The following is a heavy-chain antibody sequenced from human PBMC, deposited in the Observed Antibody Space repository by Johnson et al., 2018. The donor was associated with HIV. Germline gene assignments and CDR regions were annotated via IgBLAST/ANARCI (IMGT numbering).Heavy chain of an antibody. J-gene: IGHJ3*02. CDR1: GFTFSSYG. D-gene: IGHD2-21*02. CDR2: IRYDGSNK. Sequence: QVQLVESGGGVVQPGGSLRLSCAASGFTFSSYGMHWVRQAPGKGLEWVAFIRYDGSNKYYADSVKGRFTISRDNSKNPLFLQMNSLRTEDTAVYYCAKDLGGAYCGGDCYGAFDIWGQGTMVTVSS. V-gene: IGHV3-30*02. CDR3: AKDLGGAYCGGDCYGAFDI.